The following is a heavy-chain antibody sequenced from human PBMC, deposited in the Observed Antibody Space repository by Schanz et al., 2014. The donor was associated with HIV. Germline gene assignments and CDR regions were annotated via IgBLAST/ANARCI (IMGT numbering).Heavy chain of an antibody. CDR3: AKPEYDSRGSSQSHFDY. CDR2: ISESGGRT. D-gene: IGHD3-22*01. V-gene: IGHV3-23*01. Sequence: EVQLLESGGGLEQPGGSLRLSCAASGFNFNNYAMTWVRQAPGKGLEWVSSISESGGRTYYADSVNGRFTISRDNSKNTLYLQMTTLRIDDTAVYYCAKPEYDSRGSSQSHFDYWGHGTLVTVSS. CDR1: GFNFNNYA. J-gene: IGHJ4*01.